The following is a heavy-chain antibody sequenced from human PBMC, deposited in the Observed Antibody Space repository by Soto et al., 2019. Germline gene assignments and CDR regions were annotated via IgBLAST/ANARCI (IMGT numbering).Heavy chain of an antibody. CDR1: GYTFTSYG. CDR2: ISAYNGNT. CDR3: ARDPITMVRGLYGMDV. D-gene: IGHD3-10*01. V-gene: IGHV1-18*01. Sequence: ASVKVSCKASGYTFTSYGISWVRQAPGQGLEWMGWISAYNGNTNYAQKLQGRVTMTTDTSTSTAYMELRSLRSDDTAVYYCARDPITMVRGLYGMDVWGQGTTVTVSS. J-gene: IGHJ6*02.